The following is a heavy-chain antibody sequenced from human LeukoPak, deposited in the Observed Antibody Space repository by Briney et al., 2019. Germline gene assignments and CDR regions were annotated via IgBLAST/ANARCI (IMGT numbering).Heavy chain of an antibody. V-gene: IGHV3-74*01. CDR1: GLTFSSYW. D-gene: IGHD3-3*01. Sequence: GGSLRLSCAASGLTFSSYWMHWVRQAPGKGLVWVSRINSDGSSTSYADSVKGRFTISRDNAKNTLYLQMNSLRAEDTAVYYCASDSPTYYDFWSGYYTEWYWGQGTLVTVSS. CDR3: ASDSPTYYDFWSGYYTEWY. CDR2: INSDGSST. J-gene: IGHJ4*02.